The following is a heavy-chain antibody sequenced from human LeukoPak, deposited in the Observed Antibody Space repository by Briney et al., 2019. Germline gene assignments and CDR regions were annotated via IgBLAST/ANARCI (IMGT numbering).Heavy chain of an antibody. Sequence: SETLSLTCTVSGYSISSGYYWGWIRQPPGKGLEWIGSIFHSGITYYNPSLKSRVTISLDTSKNQFPLKLSSVTAADTAVYYCARGLGGRTGTTRFDPWGQGTLVTVSS. J-gene: IGHJ5*02. CDR1: GYSISSGYY. CDR3: ARGLGGRTGTTRFDP. CDR2: IFHSGIT. D-gene: IGHD1-7*01. V-gene: IGHV4-38-2*02.